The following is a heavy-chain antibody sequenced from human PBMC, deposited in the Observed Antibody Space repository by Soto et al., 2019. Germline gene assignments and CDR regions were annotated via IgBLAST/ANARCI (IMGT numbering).Heavy chain of an antibody. CDR3: TTEQYYYDSSGYYRLFDY. V-gene: IGHV3-15*01. Sequence: GGSLRLSCAASGFTFSNAWMSWVRQAPGKGLEWVGRIKSKTDGGTTDYAAPVKGRFTISRDDSKNTLYLQMNSLKTEDTAVYYFTTEQYYYDSSGYYRLFDYWGQGTLVTVSS. CDR2: IKSKTDGGTT. CDR1: GFTFSNAW. D-gene: IGHD3-22*01. J-gene: IGHJ4*02.